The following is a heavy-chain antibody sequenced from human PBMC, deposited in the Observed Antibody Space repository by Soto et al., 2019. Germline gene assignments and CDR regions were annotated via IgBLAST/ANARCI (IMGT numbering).Heavy chain of an antibody. CDR3: ARGGGSSWSPRGTSFDP. V-gene: IGHV3-11*06. Sequence: GGSLRLSCAASGFTFSDYYMSWIRQAPGKGLEWVSYISSSSSYTNYADSVKGRFTISRDNAKNSLYLQMNSLRAEDTAVYYCARGGGSSWSPRGTSFDPWGQGTLVTVSS. CDR1: GFTFSDYY. J-gene: IGHJ5*02. D-gene: IGHD6-13*01. CDR2: ISSSSSYT.